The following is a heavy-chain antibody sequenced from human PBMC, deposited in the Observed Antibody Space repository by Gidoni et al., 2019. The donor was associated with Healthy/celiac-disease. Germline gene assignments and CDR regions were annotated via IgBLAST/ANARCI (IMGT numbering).Heavy chain of an antibody. Sequence: QVQLVESGGGVVQPGRSLTLSCAASGFTFSSDALHWVRQAPDKGLEWVAVMSSDGRTKYYADSVKGRFTISRDNSEHTLYLQMGSLRGEDTAVYYCARGAFGNSPFPRTFDYWGQGALVTVSS. CDR1: GFTFSSDA. D-gene: IGHD3-16*01. CDR3: ARGAFGNSPFPRTFDY. V-gene: IGHV3-30*15. CDR2: MSSDGRTK. J-gene: IGHJ4*02.